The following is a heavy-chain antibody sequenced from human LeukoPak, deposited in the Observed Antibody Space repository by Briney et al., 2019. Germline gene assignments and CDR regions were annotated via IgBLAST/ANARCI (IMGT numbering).Heavy chain of an antibody. D-gene: IGHD6-6*01. CDR2: ISSRGTTT. J-gene: IGHJ4*02. V-gene: IGHV3-48*03. CDR1: GFTFSSYE. CDR3: ARLYSSSPGLRASDY. Sequence: GGSLRLSCAASGFTFSSYEMNWVRQAPGKGLEWVSYISSRGTTTYYADSVKGRFTTSRDDAKNSLYLHMNSLRVEDTAVYYCARLYSSSPGLRASDYWGQGTLVTVSS.